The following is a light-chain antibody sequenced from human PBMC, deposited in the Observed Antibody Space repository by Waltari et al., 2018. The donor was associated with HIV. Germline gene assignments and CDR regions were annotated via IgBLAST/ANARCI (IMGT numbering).Light chain of an antibody. V-gene: IGLV1-47*01. J-gene: IGLJ3*02. CDR3: STWDNSLSHWV. CDR2: RND. CDR1: ISHHGGNF. Sequence: QSVVTQPPSASGTPGQNISIPCSGDISHHGGNFVYWYQQRPGTAPRLLLYRNDQRPSGVPDRFSGSKSATSASLAISGLRSEDEADYHCSTWDNSLSHWVFGGGTKVTVL.